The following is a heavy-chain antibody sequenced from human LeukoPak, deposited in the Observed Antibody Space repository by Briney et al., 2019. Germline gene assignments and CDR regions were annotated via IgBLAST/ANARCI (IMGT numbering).Heavy chain of an antibody. V-gene: IGHV4-59*08. J-gene: IGHJ4*02. CDR2: IYYSGST. CDR1: GDSISSYY. CDR3: ARRTTGTKWFDY. Sequence: SETLSLTCTVSGDSISSYYWSWIRQPPGKGLEWIGYIYYSGSTNYNPSLKSRVTISVDTSKNQFSLKLRSVTAADTAMYYCARRTTGTKWFDYWGQGTLVTVSS. D-gene: IGHD1-1*01.